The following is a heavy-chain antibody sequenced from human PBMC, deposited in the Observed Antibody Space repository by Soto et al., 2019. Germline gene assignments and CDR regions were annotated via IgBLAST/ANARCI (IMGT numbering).Heavy chain of an antibody. CDR3: ARGLTDYYDNSANYFLDY. CDR2: ISTYNGNT. Sequence: QVQLVQSGAEVKKPGASVKVSCKASGYTFITYGVSWVRQAPGQGLDWLGWISTYNGNTRYAQRLQGRVTMPTDTTTNTAYMELRNLRSDDTAVYYCARGLTDYYDNSANYFLDYWGQGTLVTVSS. CDR1: GYTFITYG. J-gene: IGHJ4*02. D-gene: IGHD3-22*01. V-gene: IGHV1-18*01.